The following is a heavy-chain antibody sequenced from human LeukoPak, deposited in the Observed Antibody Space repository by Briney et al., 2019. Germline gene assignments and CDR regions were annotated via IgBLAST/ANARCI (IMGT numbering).Heavy chain of an antibody. CDR1: GYTFTGYY. V-gene: IGHV1-2*02. CDR3: ARDLGGVGATVFDY. J-gene: IGHJ4*02. Sequence: ASVKVSCKASGYTFTGYYMHWVRQAPGQGLEWMGWINPNSGGTNYAQKFQGRVTMTRDTSITTSYMDLSRLRSDDTAVYYCARDLGGVGATVFDYWGQGTLVTVSS. CDR2: INPNSGGT. D-gene: IGHD1-26*01.